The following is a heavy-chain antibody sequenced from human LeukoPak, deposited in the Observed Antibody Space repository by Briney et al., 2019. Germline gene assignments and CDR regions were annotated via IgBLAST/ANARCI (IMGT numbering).Heavy chain of an antibody. Sequence: GGSLRLSCAASGFTFDDYAMHWVRHAPGKGLEGVSGIRWNSGNIGYVDSVKGRFTISRDNAKNTLDLQMNSLRAEDTAVYYCARDLGQYYDTSDNWFDPWGQGTLVSVSS. CDR3: ARDLGQYYDTSDNWFDP. V-gene: IGHV3-9*01. CDR2: IRWNSGNI. D-gene: IGHD3-22*01. J-gene: IGHJ5*02. CDR1: GFTFDDYA.